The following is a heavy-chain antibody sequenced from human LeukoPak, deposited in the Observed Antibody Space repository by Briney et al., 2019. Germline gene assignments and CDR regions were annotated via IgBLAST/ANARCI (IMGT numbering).Heavy chain of an antibody. CDR3: GKNTGCGGRCLQH. D-gene: IGHD2-15*01. Sequence: GGSLRLSCAASGFTFSSYGMHWVRQAPGKGLEWVAVISYDGSNKYYADSVKGRFTISRDNSKNTLYLQMNSLRAEDTAVYYCGKNTGCGGRCLQHWGQGTLVNVSS. CDR1: GFTFSSYG. V-gene: IGHV3-30*18. J-gene: IGHJ1*01. CDR2: ISYDGSNK.